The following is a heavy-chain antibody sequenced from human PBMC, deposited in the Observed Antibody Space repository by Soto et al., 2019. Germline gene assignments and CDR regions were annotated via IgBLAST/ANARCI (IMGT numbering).Heavy chain of an antibody. Sequence: ASVKVSCKASGYTFTGYYIHWVRQAPGQGLEWMGWISGHNGNTNYAQKIQGRVTMTTDTSTSTAYMELRSLRSDDTAVYYCARRGQGIAAQGLQYYYYGMDVWGQGTTVTVSS. CDR1: GYTFTGYY. V-gene: IGHV1-18*04. D-gene: IGHD6-13*01. CDR3: ARRGQGIAAQGLQYYYYGMDV. CDR2: ISGHNGNT. J-gene: IGHJ6*02.